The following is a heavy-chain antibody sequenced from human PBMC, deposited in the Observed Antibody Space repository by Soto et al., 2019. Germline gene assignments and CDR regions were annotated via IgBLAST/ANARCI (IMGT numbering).Heavy chain of an antibody. CDR3: ARDGPHRWIDY. CDR2: INPSGGAT. Sequence: QVQLVQSGAEVKKPGASMKVSCKASGYTFSGYRMHRVRQAPGQGLEWMGIINPSGGATTYAQKFQGRVIMTRDTSTSTVYMDLSSLTSEDTAVYYCARDGPHRWIDYWGQGTLVTVSS. V-gene: IGHV1-46*01. CDR1: GYTFSGYR. J-gene: IGHJ4*02.